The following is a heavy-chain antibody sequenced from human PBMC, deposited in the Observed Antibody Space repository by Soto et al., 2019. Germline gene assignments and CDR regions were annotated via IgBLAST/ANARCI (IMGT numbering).Heavy chain of an antibody. V-gene: IGHV3-30-3*01. D-gene: IGHD1-7*01. J-gene: IGHJ6*02. CDR3: TRDLGDVTGTTPSRYGLDV. Sequence: PGGSLRLSCAASGFTFSSYAMHWVRQAPGKGLEWVAVISYDGSNKYYADSVKGRFTISRDNSKNTLYLQMNSLRAEDTAVYYCTRDLGDVTGTTPSRYGLDVWGQGTTVTVSS. CDR1: GFTFSSYA. CDR2: ISYDGSNK.